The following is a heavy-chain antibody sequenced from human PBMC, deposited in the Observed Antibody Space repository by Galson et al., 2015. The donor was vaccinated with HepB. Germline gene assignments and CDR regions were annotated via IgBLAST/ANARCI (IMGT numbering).Heavy chain of an antibody. Sequence: SLRLSCAASGFTFSNYAMSWVRQAPGKGLEWVSAISGSDSSVFYTDSVKGRFTISRDNSKNTLYLQMNSLRAEDTALYYCAKNRGGSCYSSLDYWGQGTQVTVSS. CDR1: GFTFSNYA. D-gene: IGHD2-15*01. J-gene: IGHJ4*02. CDR2: ISGSDSSV. CDR3: AKNRGGSCYSSLDY. V-gene: IGHV3-23*01.